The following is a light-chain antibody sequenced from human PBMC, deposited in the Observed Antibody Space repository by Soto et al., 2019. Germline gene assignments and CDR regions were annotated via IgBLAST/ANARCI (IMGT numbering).Light chain of an antibody. V-gene: IGKV3-15*01. CDR3: QQYYNWPLT. J-gene: IGKJ4*01. CDR2: GAS. Sequence: DIVMTQSPATLSVSPGERATLSCRASHSVGSNLAWYQHKPGQAPRLLIIGASTMASDFPARFSGSGSGTDFTLTITSLQSEDFAVYFCQQYYNWPLTFGGGTKVEIK. CDR1: HSVGSN.